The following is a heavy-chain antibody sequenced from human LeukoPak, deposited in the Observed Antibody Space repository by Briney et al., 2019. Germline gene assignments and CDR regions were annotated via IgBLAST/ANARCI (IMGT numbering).Heavy chain of an antibody. CDR2: INPNSGGT. J-gene: IGHJ4*02. D-gene: IGHD3-16*01. CDR1: GYTFTDYY. Sequence: ATVKVSCKASGYTFTDYYIHWVRQAPGQGLEWMGWINPNSGGTNYAQKFQGRVTMTRDTSISTAYMELSRLRSDDTAVYYCARDDYVWGSCDYWGQGTLVTVSS. V-gene: IGHV1-2*02. CDR3: ARDDYVWGSCDY.